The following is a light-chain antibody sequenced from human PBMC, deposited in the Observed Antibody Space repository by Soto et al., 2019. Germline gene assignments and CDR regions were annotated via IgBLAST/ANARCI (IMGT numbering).Light chain of an antibody. CDR3: QQYNNWPPKRT. CDR2: GAS. CDR1: QSVGSN. V-gene: IGKV3-15*01. J-gene: IGKJ1*01. Sequence: EIVMTQSPATLSVSPGERATLSCSAIQSVGSNLAWYQQKPGQAPRLLIYGASTRATGIPARFSGSGSGTEFTLTISSLQSEDFAVYYCQQYNNWPPKRTFGQGTKV.